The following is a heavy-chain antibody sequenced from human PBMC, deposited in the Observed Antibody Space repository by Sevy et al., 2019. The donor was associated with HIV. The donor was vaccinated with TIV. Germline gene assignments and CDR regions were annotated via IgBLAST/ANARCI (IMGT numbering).Heavy chain of an antibody. J-gene: IGHJ3*02. CDR2: ISGSGVST. CDR1: GFIFSSYD. CDR3: AKSMGGFDAFDI. Sequence: GGSLRLSCAASGFIFSSYDMSWVRQAPGKGLEWVSVISGSGVSTYYADSVKGRFTISRDNSKNTLYLQLNSLRAEDTAVYYCAKSMGGFDAFDIWGQETMVTVSS. V-gene: IGHV3-23*01. D-gene: IGHD6-25*01.